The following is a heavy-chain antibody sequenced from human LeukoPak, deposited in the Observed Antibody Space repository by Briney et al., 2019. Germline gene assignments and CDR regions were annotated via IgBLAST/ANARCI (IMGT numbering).Heavy chain of an antibody. Sequence: ASVKVSCKASGYTFTGYYMHWVRQAPGQGLEWMGWINPNSGGTNYAQKFQGRVTMTRDTSISTAYVELSRLRSDDTAVYYCASVGYYDSSGYFNPLEYFDYWGQGTLVTVSS. D-gene: IGHD3-22*01. CDR1: GYTFTGYY. J-gene: IGHJ4*02. V-gene: IGHV1-2*02. CDR3: ASVGYYDSSGYFNPLEYFDY. CDR2: INPNSGGT.